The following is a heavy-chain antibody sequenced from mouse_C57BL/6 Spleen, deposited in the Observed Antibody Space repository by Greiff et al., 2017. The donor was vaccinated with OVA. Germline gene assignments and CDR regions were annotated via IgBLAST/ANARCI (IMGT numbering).Heavy chain of an antibody. CDR1: GYTFTSYW. D-gene: IGHD3-1*01. CDR2: IHSNIGST. CDR3: ARSSGGYWYFDV. Sequence: QVQLQQPGAELVKPGASVKLSCKASGYTFTSYWMHWVKQRPGQGLEWIGMIHSNIGSTNDNEKFKSKATLTVDKYSSTAFIQLSSLTSEDSAVYYCARSSGGYWYFDVWGTGTTVTVSS. J-gene: IGHJ1*03. V-gene: IGHV1-64*01.